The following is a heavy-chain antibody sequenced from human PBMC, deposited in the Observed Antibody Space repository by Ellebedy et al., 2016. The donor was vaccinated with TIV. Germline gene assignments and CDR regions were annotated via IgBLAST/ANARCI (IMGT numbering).Heavy chain of an antibody. J-gene: IGHJ4*02. CDR1: GFTFTDAW. CDR3: AREGDWTFQF. V-gene: IGHV3-15*01. D-gene: IGHD1-1*01. Sequence: PGGSLRLSCAASGFTFTDAWMSWVRQAPAKGLEWVARIKSKSAGGTTEYSAPVKGRFTISRDDSKNTLYLQMNSLKTEDTAVYYCAREGDWTFQFWGQGTLVTVSS. CDR2: IKSKSAGGTT.